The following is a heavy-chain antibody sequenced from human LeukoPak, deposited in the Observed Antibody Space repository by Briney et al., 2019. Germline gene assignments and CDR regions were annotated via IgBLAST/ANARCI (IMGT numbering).Heavy chain of an antibody. J-gene: IGHJ4*02. D-gene: IGHD2-2*02. Sequence: GRSLRLSCAASGFTFSSYAMHWVRQAPGKGLEWVAVISYDGSNKYYADSVKGRFTISRDNSKNTLYLQMNSLRAEDTAVYYCARDYGVYCSSTSCYTYYFDYWGQGTLATVSS. CDR2: ISYDGSNK. CDR1: GFTFSSYA. CDR3: ARDYGVYCSSTSCYTYYFDY. V-gene: IGHV3-30-3*01.